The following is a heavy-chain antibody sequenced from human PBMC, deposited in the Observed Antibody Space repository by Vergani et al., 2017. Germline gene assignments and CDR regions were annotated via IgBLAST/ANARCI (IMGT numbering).Heavy chain of an antibody. V-gene: IGHV4-59*02. D-gene: IGHD3-10*01. J-gene: IGHJ4*02. CDR3: ARSRIYYGAGSPDY. CDR1: GASVNSYY. CDR2: VSFRGDT. Sequence: VKLQESGPGLVKPSETLSLTCTVSGASVNSYYWSWIRQPPGKGPEWMGYVSFRGDTLYDPAVKGRMTISLNTSSNQFSLYLTSVTAADTAVYYCARSRIYYGAGSPDYWGQGALVTVSS.